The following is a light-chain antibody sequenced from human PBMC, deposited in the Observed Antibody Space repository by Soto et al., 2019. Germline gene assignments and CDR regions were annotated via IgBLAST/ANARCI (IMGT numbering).Light chain of an antibody. CDR1: SSNIGAGYD. CDR3: QSYDSSLSAYV. V-gene: IGLV1-40*01. CDR2: ANI. Sequence: QSVLTQPPSVSGAPGQRVTISCTGSSSNIGAGYDVHWYQQLPGTAPKLLIFANINRPSGVPDRFSGSKSGTSASLAITGLQTEDEADYYCQSYDSSLSAYVFGIGTKVTVL. J-gene: IGLJ1*01.